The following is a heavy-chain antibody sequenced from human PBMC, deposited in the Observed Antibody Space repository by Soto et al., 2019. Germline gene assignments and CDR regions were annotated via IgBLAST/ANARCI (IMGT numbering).Heavy chain of an antibody. J-gene: IGHJ4*02. D-gene: IGHD5-18*01. V-gene: IGHV3-30*18. Sequence: QVQLVESGGGVVQPGRSLRLSCAASGFTFSNYGMHGVRQAPGKGVEWVALISSDGSNKDYADSVKGRFTISRDNYKNTLYLQMNSLRAEDTAVYYCAKDGYTYGSADFWGPGTLVTVSS. CDR1: GFTFSNYG. CDR2: ISSDGSNK. CDR3: AKDGYTYGSADF.